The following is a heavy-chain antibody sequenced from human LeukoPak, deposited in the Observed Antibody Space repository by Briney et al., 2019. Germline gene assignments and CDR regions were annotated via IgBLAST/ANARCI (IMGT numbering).Heavy chain of an antibody. D-gene: IGHD6-19*01. J-gene: IGHJ6*02. CDR1: GGSISSGGYY. CDR2: IYYSGST. V-gene: IGHV4-61*08. Sequence: SETLSLTCTVSGGSISSGGYYWSWTRQHPGKGLEWIGYIYYSGSTNYNPSLKSRVTISVDTSKNQFSLKLSSVTAADTAVYYCARGAHIAVAGTWFYYYYGMDVWGQGTTVTVSS. CDR3: ARGAHIAVAGTWFYYYYGMDV.